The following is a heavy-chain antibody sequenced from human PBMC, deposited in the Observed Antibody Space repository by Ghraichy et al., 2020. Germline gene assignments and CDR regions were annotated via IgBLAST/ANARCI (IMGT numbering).Heavy chain of an antibody. Sequence: SETLSLTCTVSVGSINNYYWSWIRQSPGKGLEWIGYIYYSGSTDYNPSLKSRVTISVDTSKNQFSLKLSSVTAPDTAVYYCAREVIWSGFFDFWGQGTLVTVPS. D-gene: IGHD3-3*01. V-gene: IGHV4-59*01. CDR2: IYYSGST. J-gene: IGHJ4*02. CDR1: VGSINNYY. CDR3: AREVIWSGFFDF.